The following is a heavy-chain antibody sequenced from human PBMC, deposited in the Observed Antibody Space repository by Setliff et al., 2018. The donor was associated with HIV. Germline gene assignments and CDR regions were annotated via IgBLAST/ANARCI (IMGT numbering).Heavy chain of an antibody. CDR1: GYKFTSYW. V-gene: IGHV5-51*01. CDR3: VRHRSAVAGTRIGYCYYMDV. CDR2: IYPGDYDV. J-gene: IGHJ6*03. D-gene: IGHD6-19*01. Sequence: GESLKISCKTSGYKFTSYWIAWVRQMPGKGLEWMGIIYPGDYDVRYSPSFQDQITISAARSTGTAYLQWSSLKASDTAIYYCVRHRSAVAGTRIGYCYYMDVWGKGTTVTVS.